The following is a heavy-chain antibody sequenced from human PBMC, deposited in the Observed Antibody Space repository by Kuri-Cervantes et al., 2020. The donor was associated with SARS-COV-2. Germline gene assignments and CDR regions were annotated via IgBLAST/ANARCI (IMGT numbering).Heavy chain of an antibody. D-gene: IGHD5-12*01. V-gene: IGHV5-51*01. Sequence: GESLKISCKGSGYSFTSYWISWVRQMPGKGLEWMGIIYPGDSDTRYSPSFQGQVTISADKSISTAYLQWSSLKASDTAMYYCARTGSGYDSVYYYYGMDVWGQGTTVTVSS. CDR2: IYPGDSDT. CDR3: ARTGSGYDSVYYYYGMDV. J-gene: IGHJ6*02. CDR1: GYSFTSYW.